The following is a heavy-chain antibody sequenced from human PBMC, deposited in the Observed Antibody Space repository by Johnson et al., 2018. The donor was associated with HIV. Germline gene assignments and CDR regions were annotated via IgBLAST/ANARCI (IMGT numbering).Heavy chain of an antibody. Sequence: VQLVESGGGLVKPGGSLRLSCAASGFTFSDYYMSWVRQAPGKGLEWVSAISGSGGSTYYADSVKGRFTISRDNSKNTLSLQMSSLRVEDTAVYFCASWGGLNHMGDPFDIWGQGTMVTVSS. CDR3: ASWGGLNHMGDPFDI. V-gene: IGHV3-23*04. CDR2: ISGSGGST. J-gene: IGHJ3*02. CDR1: GFTFSDYY. D-gene: IGHD3-16*01.